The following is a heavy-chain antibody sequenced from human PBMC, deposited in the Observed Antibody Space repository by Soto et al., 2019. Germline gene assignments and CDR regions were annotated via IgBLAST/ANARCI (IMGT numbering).Heavy chain of an antibody. J-gene: IGHJ3*02. D-gene: IGHD5-18*01. CDR1: GGTFSSYA. CDR2: IIPIFGTA. CDR3: ARESLSERGYSYVTDAFDI. Sequence: SVKVSCKVSGGTFSSYAISWVRQAPGQGLEWMGGIIPIFGTANYAQKFQGRVTITADESTSTAYMELSSLRSEDTAVYYCARESLSERGYSYVTDAFDIWGQGTMVTVS. V-gene: IGHV1-69*13.